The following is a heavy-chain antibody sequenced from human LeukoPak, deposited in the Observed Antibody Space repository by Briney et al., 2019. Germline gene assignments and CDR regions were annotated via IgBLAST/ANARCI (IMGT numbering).Heavy chain of an antibody. CDR1: GFTFSNRG. CDR2: MSSDEKNE. J-gene: IGHJ4*02. CDR3: ARDATAAGTWYFDY. V-gene: IGHV3-30*03. D-gene: IGHD6-13*01. Sequence: GRSLRLSCAASGFTFSNRGMHWVRQAPGKGLEWVSSMSSDEKNEYYADSVKGRFTISRDNSKKTLYLQMNDLRVDDTAVYFCARDATAAGTWYFDYWGMGALVTVSS.